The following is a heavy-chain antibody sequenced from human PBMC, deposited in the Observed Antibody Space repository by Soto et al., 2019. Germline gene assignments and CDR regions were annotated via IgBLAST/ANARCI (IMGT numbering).Heavy chain of an antibody. Sequence: EVQLVESGGGLVKPGGSLRLSCAASGFTFSSYSMNWVRQAPGKGLEWVSSISSSSSYIYYADSVKGRFTISRDNAKNSLYLQMNSLRAEDTAVYYCARDQDSYGYGPYYYYGMDVWGQGTTVTVSS. J-gene: IGHJ6*02. CDR1: GFTFSSYS. V-gene: IGHV3-21*01. D-gene: IGHD5-18*01. CDR3: ARDQDSYGYGPYYYYGMDV. CDR2: ISSSSSYI.